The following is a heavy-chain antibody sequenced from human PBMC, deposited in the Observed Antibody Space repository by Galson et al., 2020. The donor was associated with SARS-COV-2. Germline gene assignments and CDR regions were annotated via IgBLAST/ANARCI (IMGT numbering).Heavy chain of an antibody. V-gene: IGHV3-21*01. D-gene: IGHD4-17*01. CDR3: ATTDYEDGGGYDY. CDR1: GFIFRTYT. Sequence: TGGSLRLSCAASGFIFRTYTMNWVRQAPGKGLEWVSSITSSSSHIDYADSVKGRFTVSRDNAQDSLYLEMKSLRAEDTAVYFCATTDYEDGGGYDYWGQGTLVTVSS. CDR2: ITSSSSHI. J-gene: IGHJ4*02.